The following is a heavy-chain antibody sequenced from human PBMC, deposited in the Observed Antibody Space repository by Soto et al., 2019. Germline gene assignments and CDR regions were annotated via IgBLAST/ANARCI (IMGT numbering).Heavy chain of an antibody. Sequence: EVQLVESGGGLVQPGGSLRLSCAASGFTFSDYWMHWVRQAPGKGLEWVSRIKRDGSTTNYADSVKGRFTISRDNAKNTLYLEMNSLRFEDTADYYCARGAINYYYEDVWGKGTTVTCSS. CDR2: IKRDGSTT. CDR3: ARGAINYYYEDV. J-gene: IGHJ6*03. CDR1: GFTFSDYW. V-gene: IGHV3-74*01.